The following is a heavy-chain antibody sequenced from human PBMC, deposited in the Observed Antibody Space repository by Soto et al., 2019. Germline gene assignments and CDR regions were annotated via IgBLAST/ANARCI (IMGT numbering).Heavy chain of an antibody. CDR2: IWYDGSNK. J-gene: IGHJ6*03. CDR1: GFTFSSYG. V-gene: IGHV3-33*01. CDR3: ATGRYSGYDLNDSRDV. Sequence: QVQLVESGGGVVQPGRSLRLSCAASGFTFSSYGMHWVRQAPGKGLEWVAVIWYDGSNKYYADSVKGRFTLSRDNSKNTLDLAMNSLRAEDMAVYYWATGRYSGYDLNDSRDVWGKGTTVTVSS. D-gene: IGHD5-12*01.